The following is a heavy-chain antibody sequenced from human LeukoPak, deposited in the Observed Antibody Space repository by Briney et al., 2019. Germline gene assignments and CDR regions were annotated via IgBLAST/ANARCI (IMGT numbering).Heavy chain of an antibody. D-gene: IGHD2-2*01. Sequence: PGGSLRLSCAASGFTFSSYEMNWVRQAPGKGLEWVSYISSSGSTIYYADSVKGRFTTSRDNAKNSLYLQMNSLRAEDTAVYYCARVQRYCSSTSCYPTMYYYYYYMDVWGKGTTVTISS. CDR3: ARVQRYCSSTSCYPTMYYYYYYMDV. V-gene: IGHV3-48*03. J-gene: IGHJ6*03. CDR1: GFTFSSYE. CDR2: ISSSGSTI.